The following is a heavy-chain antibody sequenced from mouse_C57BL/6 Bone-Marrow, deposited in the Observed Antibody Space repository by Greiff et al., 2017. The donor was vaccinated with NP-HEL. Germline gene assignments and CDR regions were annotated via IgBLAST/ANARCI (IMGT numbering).Heavy chain of an antibody. D-gene: IGHD2-4*01. V-gene: IGHV1-81*01. CDR3: ARGDYDYDFYYFDY. Sequence: VKQSGAELARPGASVKLSCKASGYTFTSYGISWVKQRTGQGLEWIGEIYPRSGNTYYNEKFKGKATLTADKSSSTAYMELRSLTSEDSAVYFCARGDYDYDFYYFDYWGQGTTLTVSS. CDR2: IYPRSGNT. CDR1: GYTFTSYG. J-gene: IGHJ2*01.